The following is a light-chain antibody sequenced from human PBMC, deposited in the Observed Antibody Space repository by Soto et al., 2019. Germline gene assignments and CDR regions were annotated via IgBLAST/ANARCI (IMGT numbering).Light chain of an antibody. J-gene: IGKJ4*01. CDR1: QSISSGF. CDR3: QLLT. V-gene: IGKV3-20*01. Sequence: EVVLTQSPATLSLSPGERATLSCRASQSISSGFLAWYQQKFGQPPRLLIYGASSRAPGSPDRFSVSGSGTDFTLTISRREPEESAVYYCQLLTFGGGTKVEIK. CDR2: GAS.